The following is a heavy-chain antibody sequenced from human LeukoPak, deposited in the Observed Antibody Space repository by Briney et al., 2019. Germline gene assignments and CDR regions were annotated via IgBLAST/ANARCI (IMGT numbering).Heavy chain of an antibody. CDR1: GGSFSGYY. V-gene: IGHV4-34*01. CDR3: ARGASSGLYYQFDY. Sequence: KTSETLSLTCAVYGGSFSGYYWSWIRQPPGKGLEWIGEINHSGSTNYNPSLKSRVTISVDTSKNQFSLKLSSVTAAGTAVYYCARGASSGLYYQFDYWGQGTLVTVSS. D-gene: IGHD6-19*01. J-gene: IGHJ4*02. CDR2: INHSGST.